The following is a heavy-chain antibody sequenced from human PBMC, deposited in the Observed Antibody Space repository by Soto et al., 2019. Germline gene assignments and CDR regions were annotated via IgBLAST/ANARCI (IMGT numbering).Heavy chain of an antibody. CDR2: ISYDGSTK. CDR1: GFTFSTYA. D-gene: IGHD6-13*01. J-gene: IGHJ6*02. CDR3: ARDHPYSSTWKGDHYYGMDV. Sequence: QPGGSLRLSCAASGFTFSTYAMHWVRQAPGKGLEWVAVISYDGSTKYYADSAKGRFTCSRDNSKNTLYLQMNSLRAEDTAVYFCARDHPYSSTWKGDHYYGMDVWGQGTTVTVSS. V-gene: IGHV3-30-3*01.